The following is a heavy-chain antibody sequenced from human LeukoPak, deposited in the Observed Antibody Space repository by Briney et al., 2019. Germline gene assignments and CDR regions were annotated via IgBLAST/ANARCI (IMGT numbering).Heavy chain of an antibody. D-gene: IGHD1-20*01. V-gene: IGHV3-74*01. CDR1: GFTFSNYW. CDR2: INSDGSST. CDR3: ARGVAVIGKSPDY. J-gene: IGHJ4*02. Sequence: GESLRLSCAASGFTFSNYWMHWVRQAPGKGLEWISRINSDGSSTIYADSVKGRFTISRDNAKNTLYLQMNSLRDTATAVCYCARGVAVIGKSPDYWGQGTLVTVSS.